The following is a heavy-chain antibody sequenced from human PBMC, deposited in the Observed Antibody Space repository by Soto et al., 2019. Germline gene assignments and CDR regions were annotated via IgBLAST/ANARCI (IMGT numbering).Heavy chain of an antibody. D-gene: IGHD4-17*01. CDR1: GYNFNQYY. J-gene: IGHJ4*02. CDR3: ARGPDDSDVPRWDY. Sequence: QVQLMQSGAEVRKPGASVRLSCETSGYNFNQYYIHWVRQAPGQGLEWMGIINLRGGTTEYAHKFRARVTGTGDTSTSTAYMELRSLRSEDTAIYFCARGPDDSDVPRWDYWGQGTLVTVSS. V-gene: IGHV1-46*02. CDR2: INLRGGTT.